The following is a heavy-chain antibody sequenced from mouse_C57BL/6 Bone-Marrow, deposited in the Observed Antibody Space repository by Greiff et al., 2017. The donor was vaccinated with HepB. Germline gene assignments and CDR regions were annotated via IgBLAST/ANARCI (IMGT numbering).Heavy chain of an antibody. CDR3: ARGAY. J-gene: IGHJ3*01. Sequence: QVHVKQPGAELVRPGSSVKLSCKASGYTFTSYWMHWVKQRPIQGLEWIGNIDPSDSDTHYNQKFKDKATLTVDKSSSTAYMQLSSLTSEDSAVYDCARGAYWGQGTLVTVSA. CDR1: GYTFTSYW. CDR2: IDPSDSDT. V-gene: IGHV1-52*01.